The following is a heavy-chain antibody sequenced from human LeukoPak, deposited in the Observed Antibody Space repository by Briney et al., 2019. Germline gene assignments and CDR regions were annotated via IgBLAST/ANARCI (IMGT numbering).Heavy chain of an antibody. V-gene: IGHV4-4*07. CDR3: ARGNGGDYWYSDI. J-gene: IGHJ2*01. Sequence: SETLSLTCTVSGASISTYYWSWIRQPAGKGLEWIGRMYTSGCTNYNPSLKSRVTMSVDTSKNQLSLKLSSVTAADTAVYFCARGNGGDYWYSDIWGRGTLVTVSS. CDR1: GASISTYY. CDR2: MYTSGCT. D-gene: IGHD2-21*01.